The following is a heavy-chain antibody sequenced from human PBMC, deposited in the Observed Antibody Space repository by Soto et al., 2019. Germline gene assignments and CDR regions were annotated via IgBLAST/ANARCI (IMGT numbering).Heavy chain of an antibody. J-gene: IGHJ5*02. V-gene: IGHV1-18*01. CDR2: ISAYNGNT. D-gene: IGHD3-22*01. CDR3: ARPAYHYDSSGYFA. CDR1: GYTFTSYG. Sequence: ASVKVSCKASGYTFTSYGISWVRQAPGQGLEWMGWISAYNGNTNYAQKLQGRVTMTTDTSTSTAYMELRSLRSDDTAVYYCARPAYHYDSSGYFAWGQGTLVTVSS.